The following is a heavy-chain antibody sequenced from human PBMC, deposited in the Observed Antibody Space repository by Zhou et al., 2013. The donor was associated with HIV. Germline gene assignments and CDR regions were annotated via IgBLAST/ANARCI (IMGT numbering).Heavy chain of an antibody. CDR1: GYIFNEYY. CDR3: ARLGVSSSSWYSAPNY. CDR2: INPKSGET. D-gene: IGHD6-13*01. V-gene: IGHV1-2*02. J-gene: IGHJ4*02. Sequence: QVQLVQSGPEFKEPGASVKVSCKASGYIFNEYYTHWVRQAPGHGPEWMGFINPKSGETKYGDKFQDRVTLSRDTSMRTTYMELTRLTYDDSAMYYCARLGVSSSSWYSAPNYWGQGTLVTVSS.